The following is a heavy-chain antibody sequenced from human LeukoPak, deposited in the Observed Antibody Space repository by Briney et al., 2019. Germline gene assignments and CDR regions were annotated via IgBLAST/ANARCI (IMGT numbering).Heavy chain of an antibody. Sequence: GGSLRLSCAASGFSFSSYAMSWVRQAPGKGLEWVSSISSSSSYIYYADSVKGRFTISRDNAKNSLYLQMNSLRAEDTAVYYCAKDFAGAFDYWGQGTPVTVSS. CDR1: GFSFSSYA. CDR2: ISSSSSYI. CDR3: AKDFAGAFDY. V-gene: IGHV3-21*01. J-gene: IGHJ4*02. D-gene: IGHD2-8*02.